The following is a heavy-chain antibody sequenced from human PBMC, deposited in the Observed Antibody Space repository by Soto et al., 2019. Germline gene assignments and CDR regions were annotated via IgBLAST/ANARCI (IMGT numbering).Heavy chain of an antibody. CDR3: ARDYRVYGSGKKYYYYYGMDV. D-gene: IGHD3-10*01. CDR1: GYTFTGYY. J-gene: IGHJ6*02. V-gene: IGHV1-2*04. Sequence: ASVKVSCKASGYTFTGYYMHWVRQAPGQGLEWMGWINPNSGGTNYAQKFQGWVTMTRDTSISTAYMELSRLRSDDTAVYYCARDYRVYGSGKKYYYYYGMDVWGQGNTVTVSS. CDR2: INPNSGGT.